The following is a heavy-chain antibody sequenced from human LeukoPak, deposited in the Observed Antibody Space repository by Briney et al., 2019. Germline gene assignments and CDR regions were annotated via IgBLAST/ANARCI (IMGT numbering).Heavy chain of an antibody. V-gene: IGHV4-34*01. D-gene: IGHD2-21*01. J-gene: IGHJ4*02. CDR2: INHSGST. CDR1: GGSFSGYY. Sequence: PSETLSLTCAVYGGSFSGYYWSWIRQPPGKGLEWIGEINHSGSTNYNPSLKSRVTISVDTSKNQFSLKLSSVTAADTAVYYCARDTKYPPGVVVRNWGQGTLVTVSS. CDR3: ARDTKYPPGVVVRN.